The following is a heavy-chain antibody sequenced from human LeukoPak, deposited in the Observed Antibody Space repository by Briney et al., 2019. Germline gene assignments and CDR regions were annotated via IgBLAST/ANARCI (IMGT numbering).Heavy chain of an antibody. CDR1: GFTFNNYV. Sequence: GSLRLSCAASGFTFNNYVRHWVRQAPGKGLEWVALISYDGSNKYYADSVRGRLTISRDNSKNTLYLQMNSLRPEDTAVYYCAKDFEGFCGGDCYSMDFWGQGTLATVSS. CDR3: AKDFEGFCGGDCYSMDF. V-gene: IGHV3-30*18. J-gene: IGHJ4*02. D-gene: IGHD2-21*02. CDR2: ISYDGSNK.